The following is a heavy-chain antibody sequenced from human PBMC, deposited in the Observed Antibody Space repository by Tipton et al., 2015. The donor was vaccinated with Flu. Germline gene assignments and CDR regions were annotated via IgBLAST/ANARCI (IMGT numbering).Heavy chain of an antibody. CDR1: GFSFSFYG. J-gene: IGHJ4*02. CDR2: IWYDGSNQ. CDR3: TKDRNGEGDLDY. Sequence: QLVQSGGGVVRPGRSLRLSCSASGFSFSFYGMHWVRQAPGKGLEWLALIWYDGSNQFYADSVKGRFTISRDNSANTLYLQMNSLRVEDTAMYYCTKDRNGEGDLDYWGQGALVTVSS. V-gene: IGHV3-33*06. D-gene: IGHD4-17*01.